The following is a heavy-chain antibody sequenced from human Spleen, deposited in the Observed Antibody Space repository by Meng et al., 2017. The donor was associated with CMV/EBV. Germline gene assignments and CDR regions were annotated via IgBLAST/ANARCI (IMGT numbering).Heavy chain of an antibody. CDR2: IYYSGST. D-gene: IGHD3-10*01. Sequence: GSISSGGYYWSWIRQHPGKGLEWIGYIYYSGSTYYNPSLKSRVIISVDTSKNQFSLKLSSVTAADTAVYYCARSGPRYGSESYCDPWGQGTLVTVSS. CDR3: ARSGPRYGSESYCDP. V-gene: IGHV4-31*02. CDR1: GSISSGGYY. J-gene: IGHJ5*02.